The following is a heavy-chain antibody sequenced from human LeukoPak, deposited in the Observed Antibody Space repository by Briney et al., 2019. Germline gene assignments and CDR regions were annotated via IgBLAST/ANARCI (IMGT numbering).Heavy chain of an antibody. CDR3: ARAEDDSSGYRLYYYYGMDV. V-gene: IGHV4-34*01. J-gene: IGHJ6*02. CDR1: GGSISSYY. D-gene: IGHD3-22*01. Sequence: PSETLSLTCTVSGGSISSYYWSWIRQPPGKGLEWIGEIYHSGTTNYNPSLKSRVTISIDTSRNQFSLKLSSVTAADTAVYYCARAEDDSSGYRLYYYYGMDVWGQGTTVTVSS. CDR2: IYHSGTT.